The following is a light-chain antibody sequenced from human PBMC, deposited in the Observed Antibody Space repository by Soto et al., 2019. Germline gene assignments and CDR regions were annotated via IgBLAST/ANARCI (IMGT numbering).Light chain of an antibody. CDR1: SSDVGGYNF. CDR2: EGS. V-gene: IGLV2-23*01. Sequence: QSVLTQPASVSGSPGQSITISCTGTSSDVGGYNFVAWYQQYPGKAPKAMIYEGSQRPSGVSTRFSGSRSGNTASLTISGLQPEDEADYYCCSYAGSSTYVFGTGTKLTVL. CDR3: CSYAGSSTYV. J-gene: IGLJ1*01.